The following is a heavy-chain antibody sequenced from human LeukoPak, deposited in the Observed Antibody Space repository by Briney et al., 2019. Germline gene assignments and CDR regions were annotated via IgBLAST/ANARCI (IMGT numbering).Heavy chain of an antibody. J-gene: IGHJ4*02. CDR2: IYYSGST. CDR1: GGSISSYY. V-gene: IGHV4-59*01. CDR3: ARDKVVTDY. D-gene: IGHD3-22*01. Sequence: SETLSLTCTVSGGSISSYYWSWIRQPPGKGLEWIGYIYYSGSTNYNPSLKSRVTKSVDTSKNQFSLKLSSVTAADTAVYYCARDKVVTDYWGQGTLVTVSS.